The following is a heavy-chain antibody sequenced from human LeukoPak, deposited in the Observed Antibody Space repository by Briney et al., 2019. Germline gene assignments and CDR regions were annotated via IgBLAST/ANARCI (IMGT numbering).Heavy chain of an antibody. J-gene: IGHJ4*02. CDR3: VSRGCTANACFVSSFNCFDH. CDR2: INQDGSEK. D-gene: IGHD2-8*02. Sequence: AGGSLRLSCAASGLTFSRYWLTRVRQAPGKGLEWVANINQDGSEKNYVDSVKGRFTISRDNAKSSLYLQMNSLRDEDTAVYHCVSRGCTANACFVSSFNCFDHWGQGSLVTVSS. V-gene: IGHV3-7*03. CDR1: GLTFSRYW.